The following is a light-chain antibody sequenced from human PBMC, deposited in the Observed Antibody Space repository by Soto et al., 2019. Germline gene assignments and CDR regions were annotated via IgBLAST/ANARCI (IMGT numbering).Light chain of an antibody. CDR3: SSYTSSSTV. V-gene: IGLV2-14*01. CDR2: EVS. CDR1: NTDVGGYNY. J-gene: IGLJ3*02. Sequence: QSVLTQPASVSGSPGQSITVSCTGTNTDVGGYNYVSWYQHRPGKAPRLMIYEVSNRPSGVSNRFSGSKSGNTASLTISGLQAEDEADYYCSSYTSSSTVFGGGTKLTVL.